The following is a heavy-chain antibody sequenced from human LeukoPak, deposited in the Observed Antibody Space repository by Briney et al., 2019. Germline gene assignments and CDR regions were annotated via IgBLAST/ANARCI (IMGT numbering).Heavy chain of an antibody. V-gene: IGHV1-18*01. Sequence: ASVKVSYEASGYTFTSYGISWVRQAPGQGLEWMGWISAYNGNTNYAQKLQGRVTMTTDTSTSTAYMELRSLRSDDTAVYYCASPAEYCTNGVCLDYWGQGTLVTVSS. CDR1: GYTFTSYG. CDR3: ASPAEYCTNGVCLDY. D-gene: IGHD2-8*01. CDR2: ISAYNGNT. J-gene: IGHJ4*02.